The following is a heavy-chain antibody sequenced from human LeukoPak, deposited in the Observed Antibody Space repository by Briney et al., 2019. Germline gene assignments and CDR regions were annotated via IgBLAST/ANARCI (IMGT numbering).Heavy chain of an antibody. V-gene: IGHV3-74*01. CDR2: INTDGGST. CDR1: EFTFSNYW. D-gene: IGHD1-26*01. J-gene: IGHJ4*02. CDR3: ARATVGATSDFDY. Sequence: PGGSLRLSCAASEFTFSNYWMHYVRQAPGKGLVCVSSINTDGGSTSYVDSVKGRFTISRDNAKNTLYLQMNSLRAEDTAVYYCARATVGATSDFDYWGQGTLVTVSS.